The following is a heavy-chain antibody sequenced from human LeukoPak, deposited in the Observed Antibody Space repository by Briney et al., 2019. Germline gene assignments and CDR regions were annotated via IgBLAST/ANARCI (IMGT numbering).Heavy chain of an antibody. J-gene: IGHJ4*02. CDR1: GFTFSGYG. CDR3: VRGYYAGRGHHFEY. V-gene: IGHV3-33*01. CDR2: IWSDGSNK. Sequence: PGGSLRLSCATSGFTFSGYGMHWVRQAPGKGLEWVTVIWSDGSNKYYADSVKGRSTISRDNSKNTLYLQMNSLRAEDTAVYYCVRGYYAGRGHHFEYWGQGTLVTVSS. D-gene: IGHD3-22*01.